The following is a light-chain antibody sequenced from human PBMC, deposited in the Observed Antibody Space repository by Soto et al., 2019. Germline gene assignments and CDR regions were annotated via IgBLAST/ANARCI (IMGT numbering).Light chain of an antibody. CDR1: QRVSSSY. J-gene: IGKJ1*01. Sequence: DIGLTQSPGTLSLSPGERAPLSCRASQRVSSSYLAWYQQKPGQAPRLLIYGASSRATGIPDRFSGSGSGTDFTLIISRLEPEDFAVYYCQQYGDSPWTFGQGTKV. CDR3: QQYGDSPWT. V-gene: IGKV3-20*01. CDR2: GAS.